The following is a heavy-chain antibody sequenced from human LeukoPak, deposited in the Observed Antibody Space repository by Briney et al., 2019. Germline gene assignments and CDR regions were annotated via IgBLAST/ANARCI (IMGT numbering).Heavy chain of an antibody. CDR2: ISGSGGDT. D-gene: IGHD1-1*01. CDR1: GFTFRSYA. CDR3: AREVVDNWSDGIYYYYSGMDV. Sequence: PGGSLRLSCVASGFTFRSYAIYWVRQAPGKGLEWVSGISGSGGDTYFADSVKGRFTISRDNSKNTVFLQMDSLRAEDTAVYYCAREVVDNWSDGIYYYYSGMDVWGHGTTVTVSS. J-gene: IGHJ6*02. V-gene: IGHV3-23*01.